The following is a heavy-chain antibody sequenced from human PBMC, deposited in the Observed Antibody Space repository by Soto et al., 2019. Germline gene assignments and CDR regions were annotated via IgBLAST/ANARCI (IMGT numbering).Heavy chain of an antibody. V-gene: IGHV4-38-2*02. J-gene: IGHJ2*01. D-gene: IGHD5-12*01. CDR3: ARDLWPRDKDCYFDL. CDR2: IFHSGTT. Sequence: PSETLSLTCAVSGYSVSSGYYWGWIRQPPGKGLEWIGSIFHSGTTYYSPSLKSRVTISLDTSKNQFSLRLSSVTAADTAVYYCARDLWPRDKDCYFDLWGRGTLVTVSS. CDR1: GYSVSSGYY.